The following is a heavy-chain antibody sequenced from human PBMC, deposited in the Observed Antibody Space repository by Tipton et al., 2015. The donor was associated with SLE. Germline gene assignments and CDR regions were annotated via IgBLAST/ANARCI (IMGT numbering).Heavy chain of an antibody. Sequence: SLRLSCAASGFTFSDYPMNWVRQSPGKGLEWVALISYDGTNKYYGDAVKGRFTISRDISKNTLFLQMNSLRLDDTAVYYCARVLGSFYGMDVWGQGTTVTVSS. CDR2: ISYDGTNK. CDR1: GFTFSDYP. CDR3: ARVLGSFYGMDV. J-gene: IGHJ6*02. V-gene: IGHV3-30*04.